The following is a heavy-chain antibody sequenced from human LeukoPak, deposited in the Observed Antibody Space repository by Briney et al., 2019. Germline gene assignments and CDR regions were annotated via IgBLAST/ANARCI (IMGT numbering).Heavy chain of an antibody. Sequence: SETLSLTCAISGDSVSSSSATWSWIRQSSSRGLECLGRTYYRSKWYNDYAVSVRSRITIIPDTSKNQFSLHLNSVTPEDTAVYYCARGWNYIDSWGQGTLVTVSS. CDR2: TYYRSKWYN. D-gene: IGHD1-1*01. J-gene: IGHJ4*02. V-gene: IGHV6-1*01. CDR3: ARGWNYIDS. CDR1: GDSVSSSSAT.